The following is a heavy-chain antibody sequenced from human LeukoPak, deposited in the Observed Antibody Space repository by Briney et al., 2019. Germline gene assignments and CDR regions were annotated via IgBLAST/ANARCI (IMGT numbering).Heavy chain of an antibody. CDR2: ISAYNGNT. CDR1: GYTFTSYG. J-gene: IGHJ4*02. CDR3: AREEYYYDSSGYLVGIGGDY. V-gene: IGHV1-18*01. D-gene: IGHD3-22*01. Sequence: ASVKVSCKASGYTFTSYGISWVRQAPGQGLEWMGWISAYNGNTNYAQKLQGRVTMTTDTSTSTAYMELGSLRSDDTAVYYCAREEYYYDSSGYLVGIGGDYWGQGTLVTVSS.